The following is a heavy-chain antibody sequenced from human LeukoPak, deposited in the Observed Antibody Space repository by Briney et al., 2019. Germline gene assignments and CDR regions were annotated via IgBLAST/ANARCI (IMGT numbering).Heavy chain of an antibody. CDR2: INPNSGGT. V-gene: IGHV1-2*04. Sequence: ASVKVSCKASGYTFTGYYMHWVRQAPGQGLEWMGWINPNSGGTNYAQKFQGWVTMTRDTSISTAYMELRSLRSDDTAVYYCARYMRLNWFDPWGQGTLVTVSS. J-gene: IGHJ5*02. D-gene: IGHD4-11*01. CDR1: GYTFTGYY. CDR3: ARYMRLNWFDP.